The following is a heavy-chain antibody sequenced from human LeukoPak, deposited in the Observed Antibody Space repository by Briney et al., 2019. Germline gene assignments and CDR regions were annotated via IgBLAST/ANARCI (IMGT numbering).Heavy chain of an antibody. J-gene: IGHJ6*02. Sequence: PGGSLRLSCAASGFTFSSYGMHWVRQAPGKGLEWVAVISYDGSNKYYADSVKGRFTISRDNSKNTLYLQMNSLRAEDTAVYYCARDQGYYGSGIRYYYGMDVWGQGTTVTVSS. CDR1: GFTFSSYG. CDR2: ISYDGSNK. CDR3: ARDQGYYGSGIRYYYGMDV. V-gene: IGHV3-30*03. D-gene: IGHD3-10*01.